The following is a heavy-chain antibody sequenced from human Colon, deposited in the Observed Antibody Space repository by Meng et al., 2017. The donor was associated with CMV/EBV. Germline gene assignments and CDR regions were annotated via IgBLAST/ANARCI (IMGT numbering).Heavy chain of an antibody. D-gene: IGHD5-24*01. Sequence: SGGSLRNTHNWWTWVSQSPGKGLEWVGEIYHTGSSNYNPSLKSRVTMSVDKSKSLFSLKLTSVTAADTAVYYCARTAGIKAPNYFDYWGQGILVTVSS. CDR1: GGSLRNTHNW. J-gene: IGHJ4*02. V-gene: IGHV4-4*02. CDR2: IYHTGSS. CDR3: ARTAGIKAPNYFDY.